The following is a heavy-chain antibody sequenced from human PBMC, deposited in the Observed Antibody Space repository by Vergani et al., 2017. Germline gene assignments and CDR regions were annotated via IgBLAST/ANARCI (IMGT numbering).Heavy chain of an antibody. D-gene: IGHD5-24*01. V-gene: IGHV3-23*01. CDR2: ISGPGLST. CDR3: VWGGYNSADAFDI. J-gene: IGHJ3*02. Sequence: EVHLLESGGGLVQSGGSLRLSCAASGFTFSNSAVSWVRQAPGRGLAWVSSISGPGLSTYYADSVKGRFSISRDNSKNTVFLQMHSLRAEDTAIYYCVWGGYNSADAFDIWGQGTAVTVSS. CDR1: GFTFSNSA.